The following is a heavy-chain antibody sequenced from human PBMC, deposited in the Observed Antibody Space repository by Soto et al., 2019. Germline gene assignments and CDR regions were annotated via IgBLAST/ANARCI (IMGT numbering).Heavy chain of an antibody. Sequence: QVQLVQSGAEVKKPGSSVKVSCKPSGGTFSSYAISWVRQAPGQGLEWMGGIIPIFGTANYAQKFQGRVTITADESTRTAYMELSSLRSEDTAVYYCARIRDIGYDFDYYCYGMDVWGQGTTVTGFS. CDR2: IIPIFGTA. D-gene: IGHD5-12*01. CDR1: GGTFSSYA. J-gene: IGHJ6*01. V-gene: IGHV1-69*01. CDR3: ARIRDIGYDFDYYCYGMDV.